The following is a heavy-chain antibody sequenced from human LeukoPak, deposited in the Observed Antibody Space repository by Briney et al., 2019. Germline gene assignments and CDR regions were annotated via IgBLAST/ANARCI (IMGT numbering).Heavy chain of an antibody. CDR2: IKQDGSEK. CDR1: GFTFSSYW. J-gene: IGHJ5*02. Sequence: PGGSLRLSCTASGFTFSSYWMSWVRQAPGKGLEWVANIKQDGSEKHYVDSVKGRSTISRDNAKNSLYLQMNSLRAEDTAVYYCASYIAAAGTWSRWFDPWGQGTLVTVSS. CDR3: ASYIAAAGTWSRWFDP. V-gene: IGHV3-7*01. D-gene: IGHD6-13*01.